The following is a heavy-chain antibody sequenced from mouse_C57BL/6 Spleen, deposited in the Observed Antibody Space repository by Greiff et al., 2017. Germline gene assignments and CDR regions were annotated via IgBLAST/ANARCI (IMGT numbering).Heavy chain of an antibody. Sequence: EVQVVESGGGLVKPGGSLKLSCAASGFTFSDYGMHWVRQAPEKGLEWVAYISSGSSTIYYADTVKGRFTISRDNAKNTLFLQMPRLRSEDTAMCYCARHSNYAAWFADWGQGTLVTVSA. CDR3: ARHSNYAAWFAD. CDR2: ISSGSSTI. D-gene: IGHD2-5*01. V-gene: IGHV5-17*01. CDR1: GFTFSDYG. J-gene: IGHJ3*01.